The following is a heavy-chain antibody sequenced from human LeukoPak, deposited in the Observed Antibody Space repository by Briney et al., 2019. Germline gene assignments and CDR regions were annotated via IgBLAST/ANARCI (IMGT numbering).Heavy chain of an antibody. CDR1: GGSMSSFY. CDR3: AKDGSSWPFFES. J-gene: IGHJ4*02. Sequence: SETLSLTCTVSGGSMSSFYWSWIRQPAGKGLEWIGRIYGSGTTNYNPALKGRVTMSVDTSKKQFSLKLTSVTVADTAVYYCAKDGSSWPFFESWGQGTLVTVSS. CDR2: IYGSGTT. V-gene: IGHV4-4*07. D-gene: IGHD6-13*01.